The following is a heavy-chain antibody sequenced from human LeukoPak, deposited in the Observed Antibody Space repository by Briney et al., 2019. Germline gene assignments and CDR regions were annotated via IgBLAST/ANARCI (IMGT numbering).Heavy chain of an antibody. D-gene: IGHD6-13*01. CDR2: ISAYNGNT. V-gene: IGHV1-18*01. CDR1: GYTFTSYG. J-gene: IGHJ4*02. CDR3: AREDIAAAGLYYFDY. Sequence: ASVKVSCKASGYTFTSYGISWVRQAPGQGLEWMGWISAYNGNTNYAQKLQGRVTMTTDTSTSTAYMELRSLRSDDTAVYYCAREDIAAAGLYYFDYWGQGTLVTVSS.